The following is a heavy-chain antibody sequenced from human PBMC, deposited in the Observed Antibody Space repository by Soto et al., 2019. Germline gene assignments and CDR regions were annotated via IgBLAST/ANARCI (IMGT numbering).Heavy chain of an antibody. CDR2: IYSGGST. D-gene: IGHD4-17*01. CDR3: AGSYGGNSEGAFDI. V-gene: IGHV3-66*01. J-gene: IGHJ3*02. CDR1: GFTVSSNY. Sequence: EVQLVESGGGLVQPGGSLRLSCAASGFTVSSNYMSWVRQAPGKGLEWVSVIYSGGSTYYADSVKGRFTISRDNSKNTLYLQMSSLRAEDTAVYYCAGSYGGNSEGAFDIWGQGTMVTVSS.